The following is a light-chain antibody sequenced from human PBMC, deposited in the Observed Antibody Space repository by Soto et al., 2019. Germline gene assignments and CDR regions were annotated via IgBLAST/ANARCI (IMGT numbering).Light chain of an antibody. Sequence: QSVLTQPASVSGSPGQSITISCTGTSSDVGSYNLVSWYQQHPGKAPKLMIYEVSKRPSGVSNRFSGSKSGNTASLTISGLQAEDEADYYCGSYERVVFGGGTKLTVL. V-gene: IGLV2-23*02. CDR3: GSYERVV. CDR2: EVS. J-gene: IGLJ2*01. CDR1: SSDVGSYNL.